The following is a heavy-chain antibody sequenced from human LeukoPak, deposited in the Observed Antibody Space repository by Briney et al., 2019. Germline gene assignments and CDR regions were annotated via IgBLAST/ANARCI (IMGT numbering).Heavy chain of an antibody. CDR2: INHSGST. Sequence: SETLSLTCAVYGGSFGGYYWRWIRQPPGKGLEWIGEINHSGSTNYNPSLKSRVTISVDTSKNQFSLKLSSVTAADTAVYYCAREDCSSTSCYVSVRWFDPWGQGTLVTVSS. V-gene: IGHV4-34*01. J-gene: IGHJ5*02. D-gene: IGHD2-2*01. CDR3: AREDCSSTSCYVSVRWFDP. CDR1: GGSFGGYY.